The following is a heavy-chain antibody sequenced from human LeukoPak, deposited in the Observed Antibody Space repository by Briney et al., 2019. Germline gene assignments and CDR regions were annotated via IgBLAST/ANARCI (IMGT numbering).Heavy chain of an antibody. CDR2: ISGSGGST. CDR1: GFTFSSYA. CDR3: AKDGDQLLFNWFDP. D-gene: IGHD2-2*01. Sequence: GGSLRLSCAASGFTFSSYAMSWVRQAPGKGLEWVSAISGSGGSTYYADPVKGRFTISRDNSKNTLYLQMNSLRAEDTAVYYCAKDGDQLLFNWFDPWGQGTLVTVSS. J-gene: IGHJ5*02. V-gene: IGHV3-23*01.